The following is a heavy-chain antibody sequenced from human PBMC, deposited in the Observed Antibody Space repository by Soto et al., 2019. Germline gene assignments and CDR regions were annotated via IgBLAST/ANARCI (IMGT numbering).Heavy chain of an antibody. V-gene: IGHV1-69*04. CDR1: GYTFTSYT. CDR2: VIPNLGVT. Sequence: ASVKVSCKASGYTFTSYTFSWVRQAPGQGLEWMGRVIPNLGVTNYAKKFQGRFTIVVDTSTSTAYMELNSLRYEDTAVYYCARDKGYCSDTRCPEFDYWGQGTLVTVSS. CDR3: ARDKGYCSDTRCPEFDY. J-gene: IGHJ4*02. D-gene: IGHD2-15*01.